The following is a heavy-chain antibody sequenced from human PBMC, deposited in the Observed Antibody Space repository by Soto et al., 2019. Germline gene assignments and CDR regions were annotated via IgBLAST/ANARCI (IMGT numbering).Heavy chain of an antibody. D-gene: IGHD6-19*01. Sequence: EVQLVESGGGLVQRGGSLRLSCAASGFTFSTYSMNWVRQAPGKGLEWLSYITTTSGTMYYADSVKGRFIISRDNAKNSLYLQMNSLRDEDTAVYFCASSGIRGWYFDLWGRGTLVTVSS. J-gene: IGHJ2*01. CDR2: ITTTSGTM. V-gene: IGHV3-48*02. CDR1: GFTFSTYS. CDR3: ASSGIRGWYFDL.